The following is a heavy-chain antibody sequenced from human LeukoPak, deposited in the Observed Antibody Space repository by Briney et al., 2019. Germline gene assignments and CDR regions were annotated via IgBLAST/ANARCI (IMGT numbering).Heavy chain of an antibody. V-gene: IGHV1-2*04. J-gene: IGHJ4*02. CDR3: ARGAIMVRGVTPTFDY. D-gene: IGHD3-10*01. CDR2: INPNSGGT. Sequence: ASVKVSCKASGYTFTGYYMHWVRQAPGQGLEWMGWINPNSGGTNYAQKFQGWVTMTRGTSISTAYMELSRLRSDDTAVYYCARGAIMVRGVTPTFDYWGQGTLVTVSS. CDR1: GYTFTGYY.